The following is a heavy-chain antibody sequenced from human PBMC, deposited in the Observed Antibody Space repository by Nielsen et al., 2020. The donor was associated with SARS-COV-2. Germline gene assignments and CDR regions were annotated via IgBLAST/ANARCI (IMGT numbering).Heavy chain of an antibody. CDR2: TYYRSKWYN. V-gene: IGHV6-1*01. CDR1: GDSVSSNSAA. Sequence: SQTLSLTCAISGDSVSSNSAAWNWIRQSPSRGLEWLGRTYYRSKWYNDYAVSVKNRITINPDTSKNQFSLQLNSVTPEDTAVYYCARARGAYGDYYYYYYTDVWGKGTTVTVSS. J-gene: IGHJ6*03. CDR3: ARARGAYGDYYYYYYTDV. D-gene: IGHD4-17*01.